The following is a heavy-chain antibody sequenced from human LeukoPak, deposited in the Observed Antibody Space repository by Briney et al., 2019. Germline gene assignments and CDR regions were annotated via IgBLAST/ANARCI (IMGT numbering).Heavy chain of an antibody. Sequence: PSETLSLTCAVYGGSFSGYYWSWIRQPPGKGLEWIGEINHSGSTNYNPSLKSRVTISVDTSKNQFSLKLSSVTAADTAVYYCAGQNVDTTMDAYYYYGMDVWGQGTTVTVSS. CDR1: GGSFSGYY. V-gene: IGHV4-34*01. J-gene: IGHJ6*02. CDR2: INHSGST. CDR3: AGQNVDTTMDAYYYYGMDV. D-gene: IGHD5-18*01.